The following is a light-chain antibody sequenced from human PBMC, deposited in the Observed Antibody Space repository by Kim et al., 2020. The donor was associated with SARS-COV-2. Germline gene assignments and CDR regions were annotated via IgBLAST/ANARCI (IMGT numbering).Light chain of an antibody. J-gene: IGKJ1*01. V-gene: IGKV3-20*01. Sequence: WTPGERTNTCCRASQSLSSSYLARYQLKPGQAPRLLIYDASSRATGIPDRFSGSGSGTDFTLTISRLEPEDFAVYYCQQYGSSPWTFGQGTKLEI. CDR1: QSLSSSY. CDR3: QQYGSSPWT. CDR2: DAS.